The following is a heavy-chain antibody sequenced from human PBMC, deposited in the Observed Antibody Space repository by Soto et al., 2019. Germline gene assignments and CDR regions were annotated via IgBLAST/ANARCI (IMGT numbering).Heavy chain of an antibody. Sequence: GGSLRLSCAASGFTFSSYGMHWVRQAPGKGLEWVAVIWYDGSNKYYADPVKGRFTISRDNSKNTLYLQMNSLRAEDTAVYYCARSQGSSSLFTYYGMDDWGQGTTVTVSS. V-gene: IGHV3-33*01. J-gene: IGHJ6*02. CDR2: IWYDGSNK. D-gene: IGHD6-13*01. CDR3: ARSQGSSSLFTYYGMDD. CDR1: GFTFSSYG.